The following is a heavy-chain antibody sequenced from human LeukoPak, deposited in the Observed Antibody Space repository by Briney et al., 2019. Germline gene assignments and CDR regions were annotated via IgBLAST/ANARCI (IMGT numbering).Heavy chain of an antibody. CDR3: ARLSGESTIYDY. Sequence: SQTLSLTCTVSGGSISSGGYYWSWIRQHPGKGLEWIGYIYYSGSTYYNPSLKSRVTISVDTSKNQFSLKLSSVTAADTAVYYCARLSGESTIYDYWGQGTLVTVSS. CDR1: GGSISSGGYY. D-gene: IGHD5/OR15-5a*01. J-gene: IGHJ4*02. CDR2: IYYSGST. V-gene: IGHV4-31*03.